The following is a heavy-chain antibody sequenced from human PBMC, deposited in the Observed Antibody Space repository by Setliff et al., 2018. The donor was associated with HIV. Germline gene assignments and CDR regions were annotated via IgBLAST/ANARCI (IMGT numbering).Heavy chain of an antibody. CDR1: GGSLTAYY. J-gene: IGHJ4*02. CDR3: ASGSFDPYNGSFQHFDY. V-gene: IGHV4-34*01. Sequence: SETLSLTCAVYGGSLTAYYWTWIRQPPGKGLEWIGEINHSGSTNYNPFLKSRVPISVDTSKNQFSLTLNSVTAADTAVYFCASGSFDPYNGSFQHFDYWGQGTLVTVSS. CDR2: INHSGST. D-gene: IGHD1-26*01.